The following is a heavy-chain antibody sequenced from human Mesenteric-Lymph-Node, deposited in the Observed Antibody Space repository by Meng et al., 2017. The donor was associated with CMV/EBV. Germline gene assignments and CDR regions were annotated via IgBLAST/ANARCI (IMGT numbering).Heavy chain of an antibody. Sequence: TVSGGYISSGGAYWSWVRQHPGKGLEWIGYIYYSGSTYYNPSLESRLTISVDTSKNQFSLKLSSVTAADTAVYYCARDSSGYFHFDHWGQGTLVTVSS. CDR3: ARDSSGYFHFDH. V-gene: IGHV4-31*03. CDR1: GGYISSGGAY. J-gene: IGHJ4*02. CDR2: IYYSGST. D-gene: IGHD3-22*01.